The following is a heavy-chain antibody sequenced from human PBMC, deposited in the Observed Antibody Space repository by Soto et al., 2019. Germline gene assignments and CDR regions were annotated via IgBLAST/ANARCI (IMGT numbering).Heavy chain of an antibody. CDR1: GYIFTGYY. D-gene: IGHD3-22*01. V-gene: IGHV1-2*02. J-gene: IGHJ5*02. CDR3: AREVSLFDTRGLDA. CDR2: INTKIDVT. Sequence: ASVKVSCKASGYIFTGYYLHCVRQAPGQGLEWMGWINTKIDVTNYAQNFQGRVTMTRDTSNSTAYMELSRLTSDDTAVYYCAREVSLFDTRGLDAWGQITLVTVPQ.